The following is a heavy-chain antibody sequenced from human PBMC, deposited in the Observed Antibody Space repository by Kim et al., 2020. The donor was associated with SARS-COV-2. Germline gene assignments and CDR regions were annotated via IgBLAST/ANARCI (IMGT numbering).Heavy chain of an antibody. CDR2: IIPILGIA. V-gene: IGHV1-69*04. D-gene: IGHD2-8*01. CDR1: GGTFSSYA. J-gene: IGHJ6*02. Sequence: SVKVSCKASGGTFSSYAISWVRQAPGQGLEWMGRIIPILGIANYAQKFQGRVTITADKSTSTAYMELSSLRSEDTAVYYCGTAGYCTNGVCYRYPRYGMDVWRQGTTVTVSS. CDR3: GTAGYCTNGVCYRYPRYGMDV.